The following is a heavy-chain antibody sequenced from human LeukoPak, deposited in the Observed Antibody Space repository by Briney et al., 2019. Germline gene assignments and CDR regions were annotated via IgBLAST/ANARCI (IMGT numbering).Heavy chain of an antibody. CDR2: FDPEDGET. CDR3: ETRWYYDSSGYPHDAFDI. Sequence: ASVKVSCKVSGYTLTELSIHWVRQAPGKGLEWMGGFDPEDGETIYAQNFQGRVTMTEDTSTDTAYMELSSLRSEDTAVYYCETRWYYDSSGYPHDAFDIWGQGTMVTVSS. CDR1: GYTLTELS. J-gene: IGHJ3*02. V-gene: IGHV1-24*01. D-gene: IGHD3-22*01.